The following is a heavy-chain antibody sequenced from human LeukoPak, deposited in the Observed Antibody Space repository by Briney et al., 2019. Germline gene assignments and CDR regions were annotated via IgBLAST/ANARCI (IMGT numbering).Heavy chain of an antibody. CDR1: GGTFSSYA. D-gene: IGHD1/OR15-1a*01. Sequence: SVKVSCKASGGTFSSYAISWVRQAPGQGVEWMGRIIPIFGIANYAQKFQGRVTITADKSTSTAYMELSSLRSEDTAVYYCARDSITGTLGYYYYGMDVWGQGTTVTVSS. CDR3: ARDSITGTLGYYYYGMDV. CDR2: IIPIFGIA. V-gene: IGHV1-69*04. J-gene: IGHJ6*02.